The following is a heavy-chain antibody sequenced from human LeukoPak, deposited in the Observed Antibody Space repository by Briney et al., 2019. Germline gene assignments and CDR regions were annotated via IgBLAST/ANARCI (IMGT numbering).Heavy chain of an antibody. CDR2: ISAYNGNT. V-gene: IGHV1-18*01. D-gene: IGHD1-1*01. CDR3: ARVPGYLPEDY. Sequence: GASVKVSCKASGGTFSSYAISWVRQAPGQGLEWMGWISAYNGNTKYAQKLQDRVTMTTDTSTSTAYMELRSLRSDDTAVYYCARVPGYLPEDYWGQGTLVTVSS. CDR1: GGTFSSYA. J-gene: IGHJ4*02.